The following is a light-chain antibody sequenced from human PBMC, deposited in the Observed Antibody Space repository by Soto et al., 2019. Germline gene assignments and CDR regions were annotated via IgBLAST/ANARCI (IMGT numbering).Light chain of an antibody. J-gene: IGKJ1*01. CDR2: DAS. CDR1: QSVSSY. Sequence: EIVLTQSPATLSLSPGERATLSSRASQSVSSYLAWYQQKPGQAPRLLIYDASNRATGIPARFSGSGSGTDFTLTISRLEPEDFAVYYCQQYGSSGTFGQGTKVDI. V-gene: IGKV3-11*01. CDR3: QQYGSSGT.